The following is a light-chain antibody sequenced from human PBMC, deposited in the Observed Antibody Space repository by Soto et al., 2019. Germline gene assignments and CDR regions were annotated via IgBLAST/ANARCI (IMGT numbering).Light chain of an antibody. Sequence: EIVLTQSPATLSLSPGERATLSCRASQSVSSYFAWYQQKPGQAPRLLSYDASNRATGIPARFSGSGSGTDFTLTISRLEPEDFAVYYCQQRSNWHTFGGGTKVEIK. J-gene: IGKJ4*01. CDR3: QQRSNWHT. CDR1: QSVSSY. CDR2: DAS. V-gene: IGKV3-11*01.